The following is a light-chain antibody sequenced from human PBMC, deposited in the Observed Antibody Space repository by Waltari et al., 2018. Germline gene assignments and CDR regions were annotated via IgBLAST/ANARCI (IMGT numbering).Light chain of an antibody. V-gene: IGLV2-18*02. Sequence: QSALTQPPSVSGSPGQSVTISCTGTSSDVDSYNRVSWYQHPPDTAPKLIIYEVSDRPSGVPDRFSGSKSANTAFLTISGLQAEDEADYFCSSYTSSSTWVFGTGTKVTVL. CDR3: SSYTSSSTWV. CDR1: SSDVDSYNR. J-gene: IGLJ1*01. CDR2: EVS.